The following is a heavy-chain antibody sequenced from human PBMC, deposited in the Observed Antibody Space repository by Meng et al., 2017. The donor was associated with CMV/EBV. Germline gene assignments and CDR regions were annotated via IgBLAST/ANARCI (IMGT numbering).Heavy chain of an antibody. Sequence: GESLKLSWSASGVTFSSYSMNWVRQAPGTGLEWVSSISSSSSYIYYADSVKGRFTISRDNAKNSLNLQMNSLRAEDTAVYYCARDLIAARPQGGLDWGQGTLVTVSS. CDR3: ARDLIAARPQGGLD. V-gene: IGHV3-21*01. CDR2: ISSSSSYI. D-gene: IGHD6-6*01. J-gene: IGHJ4*02. CDR1: GVTFSSYS.